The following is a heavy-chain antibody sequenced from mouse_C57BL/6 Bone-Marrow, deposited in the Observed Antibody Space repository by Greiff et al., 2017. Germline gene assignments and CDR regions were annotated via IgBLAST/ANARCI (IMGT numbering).Heavy chain of an antibody. D-gene: IGHD1-1*01. V-gene: IGHV1-81*01. CDR3: ARRDYYGSSSAY. Sequence: QVQLQQSGAELARPGASVKLSCKASGYTFTSYGISWVKQRTGQGLEWIGEIYPRSGNTYYNEKFKGKATLTADKSSSTAYMELRSLTSEDSAVYFCARRDYYGSSSAYWGQGTLVTVSA. J-gene: IGHJ3*01. CDR2: IYPRSGNT. CDR1: GYTFTSYG.